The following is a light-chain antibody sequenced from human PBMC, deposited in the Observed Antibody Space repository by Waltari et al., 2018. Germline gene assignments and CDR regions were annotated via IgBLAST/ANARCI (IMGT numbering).Light chain of an antibody. Sequence: QSALTQPASVSGSPGQSITISSTGPSSAVGFYNLVSWYQQHPGKAPELVVYEVISRPSGVSNRFSGSKSGNTASLTISGLQAEDEADYYCCSYAGRNIWVFGGGTKLTVL. CDR1: SSAVGFYNL. J-gene: IGLJ3*02. CDR3: CSYAGRNIWV. V-gene: IGLV2-23*02. CDR2: EVI.